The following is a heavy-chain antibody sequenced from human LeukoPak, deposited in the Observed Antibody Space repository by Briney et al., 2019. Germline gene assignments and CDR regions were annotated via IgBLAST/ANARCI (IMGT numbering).Heavy chain of an antibody. D-gene: IGHD6-13*01. CDR2: VDPEDGET. CDR1: GYTFTDYY. Sequence: ASVKISCKVSGYTFTDYYMHWVPQAPGKGLEWMGLVDPEDGETIYAEKFQGRVTITADTSTDTAYMELSSLSSEDTAVYYCATDFIAPAGTYWGQGTLVTVSS. J-gene: IGHJ4*02. CDR3: ATDFIAPAGTY. V-gene: IGHV1-69-2*01.